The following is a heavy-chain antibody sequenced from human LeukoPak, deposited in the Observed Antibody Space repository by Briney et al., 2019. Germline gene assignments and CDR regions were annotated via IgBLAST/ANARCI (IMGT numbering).Heavy chain of an antibody. CDR3: ARDHDSSGYYYGFWFDP. Sequence: PSETLSLTCTVSGGSVSSCSYYWSWIRQPPGKGLEWIGYIYYSGSTNYNPSLKSRVTISVDTSKNQFSLKLSSVTAADTAVYYCARDHDSSGYYYGFWFDPWGQGTLVTVSS. J-gene: IGHJ5*02. CDR1: GGSVSSCSYY. CDR2: IYYSGST. D-gene: IGHD3-22*01. V-gene: IGHV4-61*01.